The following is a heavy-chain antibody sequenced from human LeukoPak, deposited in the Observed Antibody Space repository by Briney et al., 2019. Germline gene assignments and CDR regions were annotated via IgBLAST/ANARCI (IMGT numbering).Heavy chain of an antibody. CDR2: IYTCGST. CDR1: GGSISSYY. Sequence: SETLSLTCTVSGGSISSYYWSWIRQPAGKGLEWIGRIYTCGSTNYNPSLKSRVTMSVDTSKNQFSLKLSSVTAADTAVYYCARAGGDVKSPYYFDYWGQGTLVTVSS. V-gene: IGHV4-4*07. D-gene: IGHD4-17*01. J-gene: IGHJ4*02. CDR3: ARAGGDVKSPYYFDY.